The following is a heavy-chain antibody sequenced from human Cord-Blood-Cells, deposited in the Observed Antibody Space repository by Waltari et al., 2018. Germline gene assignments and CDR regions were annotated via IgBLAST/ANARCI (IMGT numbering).Heavy chain of an antibody. CDR1: GFPFSRHA. J-gene: IGHJ4*02. D-gene: IGHD6-13*01. CDR3: ARDRNSWYYFDY. CDR2: ISYDGSNK. V-gene: IGHV3-30-3*01. Sequence: QVQLVESGGGVVQPGRSLRLSCAASGFPFSRHALHSLPQAPGKGLEWVAVISYDGSNKYYADSVKGRFTISRDNSKNTLYLQMNSLRAEDTAVYYCARDRNSWYYFDYWGQGTLVTVSS.